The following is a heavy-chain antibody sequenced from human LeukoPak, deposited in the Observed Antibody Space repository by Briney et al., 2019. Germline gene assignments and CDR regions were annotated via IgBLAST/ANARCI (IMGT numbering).Heavy chain of an antibody. V-gene: IGHV4-30-4*08. CDR1: GGSISSGDYY. J-gene: IGHJ4*02. CDR2: IYYSGST. Sequence: SETLSLTCTVSGGSISSGDYYWSRIRQPPWKGLEWIGYIYYSGSTYYNPSLKSRVTISVDTSKNQFSLKLSSVTAADTAVYYCARVGVATTPRIDYWGQGTLVTVSS. D-gene: IGHD5-12*01. CDR3: ARVGVATTPRIDY.